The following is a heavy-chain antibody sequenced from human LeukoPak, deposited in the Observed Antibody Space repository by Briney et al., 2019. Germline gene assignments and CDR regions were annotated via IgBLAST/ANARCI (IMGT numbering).Heavy chain of an antibody. V-gene: IGHV4-39*07. CDR3: ARENIVSTRDFDY. Sequence: SETLSLTCTVSGGSINTGDSYWTWIRPPPGKWLEWVGSLFYTGNNYYNPSLKTRVTTSIDTSKNQFSLKLSSGTAADTAVYYCARENIVSTRDFDYWGQGTLVTVSS. D-gene: IGHD5/OR15-5a*01. CDR2: LFYTGNN. CDR1: GGSINTGDSY. J-gene: IGHJ4*02.